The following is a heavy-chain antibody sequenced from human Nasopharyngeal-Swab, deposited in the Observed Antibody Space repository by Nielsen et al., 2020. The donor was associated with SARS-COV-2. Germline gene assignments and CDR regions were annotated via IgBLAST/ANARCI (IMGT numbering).Heavy chain of an antibody. CDR1: GFTVSSNY. Sequence: GESLKISCAASGFTVSSNYMSWVRQAPGTGLEWVSVIYSGGSTYYADSVKGRFTISRDNSKNTLYLQMNSLRAEDTAVYYCASSIDYWGQGTLVTVSS. CDR2: IYSGGST. J-gene: IGHJ4*02. CDR3: ASSIDY. V-gene: IGHV3-66*01.